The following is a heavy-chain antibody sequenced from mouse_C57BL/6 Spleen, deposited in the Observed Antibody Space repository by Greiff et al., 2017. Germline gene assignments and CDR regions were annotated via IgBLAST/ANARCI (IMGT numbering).Heavy chain of an antibody. Sequence: EVQLQESGGGLVQPGGSLSLSCAASGFTFTDYNMSWVRQPPGKALEWLGFIRNKANGYTTEYSASVKGRFTISRDNSQSILYLQMNALRAEDSATYYCASFGSSYFDSWGQGTPLTVSS. D-gene: IGHD1-1*01. V-gene: IGHV7-3*01. CDR2: IRNKANGYTT. CDR1: GFTFTDYN. CDR3: ASFGSSYFDS. J-gene: IGHJ2*01.